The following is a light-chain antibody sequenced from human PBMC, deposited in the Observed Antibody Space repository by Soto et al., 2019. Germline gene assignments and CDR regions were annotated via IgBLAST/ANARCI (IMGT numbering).Light chain of an antibody. V-gene: IGLV2-23*01. Sequence: QSALPQPASVSGSPGHSITISCTGTSSDVGSYNLVSWYQQHPGKAPKLLIYEGSKRPSGVSNRFSGSKSGNTASLTISVLQAEEEAEYYCCSYAGSSTSCVFGVGTKVPVL. CDR1: SSDVGSYNL. CDR2: EGS. J-gene: IGLJ3*02. CDR3: CSYAGSSTSCV.